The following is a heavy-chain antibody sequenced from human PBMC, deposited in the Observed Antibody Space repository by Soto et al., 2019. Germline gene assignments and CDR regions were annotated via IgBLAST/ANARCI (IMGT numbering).Heavy chain of an antibody. D-gene: IGHD3-22*01. CDR3: ARGASSGPTGY. CDR2: INAGNGNT. V-gene: IGHV1-3*01. J-gene: IGHJ4*02. CDR1: GYTFTSYA. Sequence: ASVKFSCKASGYTFTSYAMHWVRQAPGQRLEWMGWINAGNGNTKYSQKFQGRVTITRDTSASTAYMELSSLRSEDTAVYYCARGASSGPTGYWGQGTLVTVSS.